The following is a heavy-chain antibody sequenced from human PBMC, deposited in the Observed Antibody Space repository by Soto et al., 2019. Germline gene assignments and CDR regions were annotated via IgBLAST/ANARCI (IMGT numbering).Heavy chain of an antibody. CDR3: AKETAWGAGNKFGYFGMDV. CDR2: ISWNSDST. CDR1: GFNFEEYA. J-gene: IGHJ6*02. D-gene: IGHD3-10*01. V-gene: IGHV3-9*01. Sequence: EMPLVESGGGSVQPGRSLRLSCTASGFNFEEYAMHWVRQTPGKGLEWVSSISWNSDSTGYGDSVKGRFTIARDNAKNSLYLQMNNLRGEDTALYYCAKETAWGAGNKFGYFGMDVWGQGTTVTVSS.